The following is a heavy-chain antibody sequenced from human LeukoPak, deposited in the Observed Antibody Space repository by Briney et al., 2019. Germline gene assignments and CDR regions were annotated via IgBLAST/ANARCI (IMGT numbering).Heavy chain of an antibody. J-gene: IGHJ4*02. CDR2: IYFSGST. V-gene: IGHV4-59*08. Sequence: SETLSLTCTVSGASMYSYSWSWIRQPPGKGLEWIGYIYFSGSTNYNPSLKSRVTISVDTSKNQFSLKLSSVTAADTAVYYCANIGIQLWLSDYWGQGTLVTVSS. D-gene: IGHD5-18*01. CDR3: ANIGIQLWLSDY. CDR1: GASMYSYS.